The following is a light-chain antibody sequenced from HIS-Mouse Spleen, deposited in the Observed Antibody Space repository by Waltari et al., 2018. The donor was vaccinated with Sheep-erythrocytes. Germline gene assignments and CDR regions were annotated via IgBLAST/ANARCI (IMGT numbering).Light chain of an antibody. CDR2: DVS. CDR3: CSYAGSYNHV. CDR1: SSDVVGYNY. J-gene: IGLJ1*01. V-gene: IGLV2-11*01. Sequence: QSALTQPRSVSGSPGQSVTISCTGTSSDVVGYNYVSWYQQYPGKAPKLMIYDVSKRPSGVPDRFSGSKSGTTASLTISGLQAEDEADYYCCSYAGSYNHVFATGTKVTVL.